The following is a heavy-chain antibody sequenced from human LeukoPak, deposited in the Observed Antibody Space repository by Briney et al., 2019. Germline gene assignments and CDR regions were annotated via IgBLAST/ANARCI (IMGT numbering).Heavy chain of an antibody. CDR2: INKDGSKI. V-gene: IGHV3-7*01. CDR1: GFAFTNDW. J-gene: IGHJ3*02. CDR3: ARDTSPSSGSTYFDALDM. D-gene: IGHD6-13*01. Sequence: QAGGSLRPSCTTSGFAFTNDWMTWVRQAQGKGLEWVANINKDGSKIHYVDSVKGRFTISRDNTKNSLFLQMNGLRAEDTATYYCARDTSPSSGSTYFDALDMWGQGTMVTVSS.